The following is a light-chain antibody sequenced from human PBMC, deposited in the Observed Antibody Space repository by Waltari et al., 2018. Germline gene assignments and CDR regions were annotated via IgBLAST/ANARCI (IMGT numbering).Light chain of an antibody. CDR3: MQNIQIPVS. CDR1: QGVLHREGKDH. J-gene: IGKJ4*01. V-gene: IGKV2D-29*01. CDR2: EVS. Sequence: QGVLHREGKDHLYWSLQKPGQPPQLLIYEVSNRFSGVPERFSGGGSGTDFTLKINRVEAEDVGLYYCMQNIQIPVSFGGGTKVEIK.